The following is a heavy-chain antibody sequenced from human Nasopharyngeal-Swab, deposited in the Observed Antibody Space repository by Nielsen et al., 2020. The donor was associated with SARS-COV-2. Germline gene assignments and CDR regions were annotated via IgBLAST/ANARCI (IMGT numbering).Heavy chain of an antibody. V-gene: IGHV1-18*01. CDR3: ATRAVAGFFDY. Sequence: ASVKVSCKASGYTFTIYGITWVRQAPGQGLKWMGWISAYNGNTNYAQKLQGRVTMTTDTSTSTAYMELRSLRSDDTAVYYCATRAVAGFFDYWGQGTLVTVSS. D-gene: IGHD6-19*01. CDR2: ISAYNGNT. CDR1: GYTFTIYG. J-gene: IGHJ4*02.